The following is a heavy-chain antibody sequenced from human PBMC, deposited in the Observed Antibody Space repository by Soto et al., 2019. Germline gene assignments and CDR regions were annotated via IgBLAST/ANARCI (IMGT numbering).Heavy chain of an antibody. D-gene: IGHD3-22*01. CDR2: IIPIFGTA. CDR3: ARGMITGSYYDSSGYYGD. J-gene: IGHJ4*02. V-gene: IGHV1-69*01. Sequence: QVQLVQSGAEVKKPGSSVKVSCKASGGTFSSYAISWVRQAPGQGLEWMGGIIPIFGTANYAQKFQGRVKITADESTSTAYMELSSLRSEDTAVYYCARGMITGSYYDSSGYYGDWGQGTLVTVSS. CDR1: GGTFSSYA.